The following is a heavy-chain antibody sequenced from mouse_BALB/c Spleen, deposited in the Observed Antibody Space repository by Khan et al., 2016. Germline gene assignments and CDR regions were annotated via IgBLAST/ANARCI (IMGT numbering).Heavy chain of an antibody. CDR1: GYTFTDYS. CDR3: AKGYYRYDVWYFDV. J-gene: IGHJ1*01. Sequence: QIQLVQSGPELKKPGETVKISCKASGYTFTDYSMHWVKQAPGKGFKWMGWINTETAEPTYADDFKGRFAFSLATSAITAYLQIDNLKNEDTATYFCAKGYYRYDVWYFDVWGAGTTVTVSS. V-gene: IGHV9-2-1*01. CDR2: INTETAEP. D-gene: IGHD2-14*01.